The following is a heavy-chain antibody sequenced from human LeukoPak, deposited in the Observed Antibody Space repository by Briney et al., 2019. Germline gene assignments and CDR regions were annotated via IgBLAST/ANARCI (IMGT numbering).Heavy chain of an antibody. Sequence: PGGSLSLSCPASGFAFSGFGMSWFRRAPGKGLGGVPNIKRDGSDTSYVDSVKGRFTISRDNAKNSLYLQLNSLRAEDTAVYYCARDANYYDSRGENYFNYWGQGTLVTVSS. D-gene: IGHD3-22*01. CDR3: ARDANYYDSRGENYFNY. CDR1: GFAFSGFG. CDR2: IKRDGSDT. J-gene: IGHJ4*02. V-gene: IGHV3-7*01.